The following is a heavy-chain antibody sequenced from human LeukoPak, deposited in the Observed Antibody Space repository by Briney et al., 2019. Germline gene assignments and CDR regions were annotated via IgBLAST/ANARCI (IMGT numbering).Heavy chain of an antibody. V-gene: IGHV4-30-4*07. CDR1: GGSISSSTYS. J-gene: IGHJ3*02. D-gene: IGHD3-10*01. Sequence: SETLSLTCTVSGGSISSSTYSWSWIRQPPGKGLEWIGYIYYSGTTYYNPSLKSRVTISVDTSKNQFSLKLSSVTAADTAVYYCARDGTYYYAFDIWGQGTMATVSS. CDR2: IYYSGTT. CDR3: ARDGTYYYAFDI.